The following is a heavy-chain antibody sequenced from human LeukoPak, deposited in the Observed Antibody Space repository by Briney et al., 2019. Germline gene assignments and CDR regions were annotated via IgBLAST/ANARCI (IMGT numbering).Heavy chain of an antibody. Sequence: GGSLRLSCAASGFTISNYAMSWVRQALGKGLEWVSALSDSGASTYYADSVKGRFTVSRDSSKNTLNLQMNSLRAEDTAVYYCAKVMQDRSMNMHFDYWGPGTQVTVSS. CDR3: AKVMQDRSMNMHFDY. V-gene: IGHV3-23*01. CDR1: GFTISNYA. D-gene: IGHD5-18*01. CDR2: LSDSGAST. J-gene: IGHJ4*02.